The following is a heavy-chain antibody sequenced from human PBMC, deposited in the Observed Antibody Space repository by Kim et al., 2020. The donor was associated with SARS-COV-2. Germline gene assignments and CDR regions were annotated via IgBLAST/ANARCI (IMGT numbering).Heavy chain of an antibody. J-gene: IGHJ5*02. D-gene: IGHD3-10*01. CDR3: AREYRTSGFDP. CDR2: ISPGGGTI. Sequence: GGSLRLSCVASGFTFSSYEMNWVRQAPGKGLEGVAYISPGGGTIDYADSVKGRVNMSRDNAKNSLYLQMNSLRAEDAAVYYCAREYRTSGFDPWGQGTLVTVSS. V-gene: IGHV3-48*03. CDR1: GFTFSSYE.